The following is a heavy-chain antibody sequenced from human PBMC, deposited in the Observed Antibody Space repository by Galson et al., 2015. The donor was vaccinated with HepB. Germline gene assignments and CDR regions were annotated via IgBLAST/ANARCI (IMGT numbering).Heavy chain of an antibody. CDR3: AKDLGYCSSTSCPYNWFDP. V-gene: IGHV3-23*01. J-gene: IGHJ5*02. CDR1: GFTFSSYA. D-gene: IGHD2-2*03. CDR2: ISGSGGST. Sequence: SLRLSCAASGFTFSSYAMSWVRQAPGKGLEWVSAISGSGGSTYYADSVKGRFTISRDNSKNTLYLQMNSLRAEDTAVYYCAKDLGYCSSTSCPYNWFDPWGQGTLVTVSS.